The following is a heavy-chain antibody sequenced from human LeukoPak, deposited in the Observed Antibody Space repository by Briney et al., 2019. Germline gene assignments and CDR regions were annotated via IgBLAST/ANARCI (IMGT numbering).Heavy chain of an antibody. Sequence: ASVKVSCKASGYTFTSYDINWVRQAAGQGLEWMGWMSPRSGNTGYAQKFQGRVTLTRNTSISTAYMELSSLRSEDTAVYYCARGLGRYSGYDGGYGGRYYYYYMDVWGKGTTVTISS. D-gene: IGHD5-12*01. V-gene: IGHV1-8*01. CDR3: ARGLGRYSGYDGGYGGRYYYYYMDV. CDR2: MSPRSGNT. CDR1: GYTFTSYD. J-gene: IGHJ6*03.